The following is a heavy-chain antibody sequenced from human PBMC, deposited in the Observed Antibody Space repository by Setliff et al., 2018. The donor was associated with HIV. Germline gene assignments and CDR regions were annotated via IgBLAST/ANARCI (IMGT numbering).Heavy chain of an antibody. D-gene: IGHD6-13*01. J-gene: IGHJ6*02. V-gene: IGHV4-38-2*01. CDR1: GYSIGSGSF. Sequence: SETLSLTCAVSGYSIGSGSFWGWIRQPPGKGLEWIATIPHNGGTYYNPDPSLTGRVTISVDTSKNQFSLKLAFVTAADTAVYYCARRARAGSDYYYYGMDVWGQGTTVTVSS. CDR3: ARRARAGSDYYYYGMDV. CDR2: IPHNGGT.